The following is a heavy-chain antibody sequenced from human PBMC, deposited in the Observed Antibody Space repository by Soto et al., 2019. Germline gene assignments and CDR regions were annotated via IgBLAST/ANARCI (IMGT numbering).Heavy chain of an antibody. CDR3: VFIRITMVQGVTASVY. V-gene: IGHV3-48*01. CDR2: ISSSSSTI. Sequence: GGSLRLSCAASGFTFSGYSMNWVRQAPGKGLEWVSYISSSSSTIYYADSVKGRFTISRDNAKNSLYLQMNSLRAEDTAVYYCVFIRITMVQGVTASVYWRQGTLVTGSS. D-gene: IGHD3-10*01. J-gene: IGHJ4*02. CDR1: GFTFSGYS.